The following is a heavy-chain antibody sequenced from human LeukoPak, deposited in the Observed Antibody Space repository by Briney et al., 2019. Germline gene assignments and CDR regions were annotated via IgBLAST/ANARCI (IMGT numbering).Heavy chain of an antibody. J-gene: IGHJ4*02. CDR1: GYTFTSYY. CDR2: INPSGGST. D-gene: IGHD2-15*01. CDR3: ARDPTRLRIVVVVAAFDY. V-gene: IGHV1-46*01. Sequence: GGSVKVSCKASGYTFTSYYMHWVRQPPGQELEWMGIINPSGGSTSYAQKFQGRVTMTRDTPTSTVYMELSSLSSEDTAVYYCARDPTRLRIVVVVAAFDYWGQGTLVTVSS.